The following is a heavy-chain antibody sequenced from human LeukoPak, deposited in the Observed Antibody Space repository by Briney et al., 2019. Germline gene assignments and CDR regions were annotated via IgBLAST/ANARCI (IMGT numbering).Heavy chain of an antibody. CDR2: IWYDGSNE. CDR1: GFTFSTYG. V-gene: IGHV3-33*01. J-gene: IGHJ4*02. D-gene: IGHD3-22*01. CDR3: ARVDYYDSSGYTGYFDY. Sequence: PGGSLRLSCAASGFTFSTYGMHWVRQAPGKGLEWVAVIWYDGSNEYYADSVKGRFTISRDNSKNTLYLQMNSLRAEDTAVYYYARVDYYDSSGYTGYFDYWGQGTLVTVSS.